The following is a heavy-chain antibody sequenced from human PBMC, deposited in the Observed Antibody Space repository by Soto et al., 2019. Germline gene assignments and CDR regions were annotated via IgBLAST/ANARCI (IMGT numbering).Heavy chain of an antibody. D-gene: IGHD6-6*01. J-gene: IGHJ6*02. CDR2: IVVGSGNT. Sequence: SVKVSCKASGFTFTSSAVQWVRQARGQRLEWIGWIVVGSGNTNYAQKFQERVTITRDMSTSTAYMELSSLRSEDTAVYYCAADRRGSSPSGYYYYYYGMDVWGQGTTVTVSS. V-gene: IGHV1-58*01. CDR3: AADRRGSSPSGYYYYYYGMDV. CDR1: GFTFTSSA.